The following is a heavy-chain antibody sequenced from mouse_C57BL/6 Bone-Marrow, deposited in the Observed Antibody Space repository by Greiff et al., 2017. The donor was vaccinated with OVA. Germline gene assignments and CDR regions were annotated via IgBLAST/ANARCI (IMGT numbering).Heavy chain of an antibody. Sequence: EVQRVESGGGLVKPGGSLKLSCAASGFTFSSYAMSWVRQTPEKRLEWVATISDGGSYTYYPDNVKGRFTISRDNAKNNLYLQMSHLKSEDTAMYYCARDYLAWFAYWGQGTLVTVSA. CDR1: GFTFSSYA. J-gene: IGHJ3*01. V-gene: IGHV5-4*01. CDR2: ISDGGSYT. D-gene: IGHD1-1*01. CDR3: ARDYLAWFAY.